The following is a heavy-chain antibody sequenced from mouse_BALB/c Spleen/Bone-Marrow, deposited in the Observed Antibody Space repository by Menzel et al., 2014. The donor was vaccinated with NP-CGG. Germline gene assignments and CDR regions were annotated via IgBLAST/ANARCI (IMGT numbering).Heavy chain of an antibody. V-gene: IGHV6-6*01. Sequence: DVQLQESGGGLVQPGGSMKLSCTASGFTFSDAWMDWVRQSPEKGLEWVAEIRGETNNHAIYYTESVKGRFTISRDDSKSSDYLQMNSLRPEDTGIYYCILYDNDAIDNWGRGTSVTVTS. J-gene: IGHJ4*01. CDR1: GFTFSDAW. CDR3: ILYDNDAIDN. D-gene: IGHD2-4*01. CDR2: IRGETNNHAI.